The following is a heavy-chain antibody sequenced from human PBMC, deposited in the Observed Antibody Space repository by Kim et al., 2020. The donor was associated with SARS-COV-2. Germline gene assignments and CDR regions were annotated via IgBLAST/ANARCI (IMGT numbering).Heavy chain of an antibody. V-gene: IGHV3-33*06. CDR2: IWYDGSTK. CDR3: AKSALTTVVTPWYFDY. D-gene: IGHD4-17*01. Sequence: GGSLRLSCAASGFTFSSYGMHWVRQAPGKGLEWVAVIWYDGSTKYYVDSVKGRFTISRDNSKNTLYLQMNSLRAEDTAVYYCAKSALTTVVTPWYFDYWGQGTLVTVSS. CDR1: GFTFSSYG. J-gene: IGHJ4*02.